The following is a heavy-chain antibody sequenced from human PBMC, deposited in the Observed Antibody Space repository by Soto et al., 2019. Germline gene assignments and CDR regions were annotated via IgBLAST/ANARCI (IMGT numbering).Heavy chain of an antibody. CDR3: ARGPYQWLRFLTEEIDY. CDR1: GYTFTSYA. D-gene: IGHD5-12*01. Sequence: ASVKVSCKASGYTFTSYAMHWVRQAPGQRLEWMGWINAGNGNTKYSQKFQGRVTITRDTSASTAYMELSSLRSEDTAVYYCARGPYQWLRFLTEEIDYWGQGTLVTVSS. J-gene: IGHJ4*02. V-gene: IGHV1-3*01. CDR2: INAGNGNT.